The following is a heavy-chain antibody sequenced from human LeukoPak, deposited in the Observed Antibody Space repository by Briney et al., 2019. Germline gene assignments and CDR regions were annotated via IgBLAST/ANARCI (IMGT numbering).Heavy chain of an antibody. CDR1: GGTFSSYA. CDR2: IIPIFGTA. D-gene: IGHD6-19*01. V-gene: IGHV1-69*13. J-gene: IGHJ3*02. Sequence: GASVKVSCKASGGTFSSYAISWVRQAPGQGLEWMGGIIPIFGTANYAQKFQGRVTITADESTSTAYMELSSLRSEDTAVYYCASLLYSSAWYVAFDIWGQGTMVTVSS. CDR3: ASLLYSSAWYVAFDI.